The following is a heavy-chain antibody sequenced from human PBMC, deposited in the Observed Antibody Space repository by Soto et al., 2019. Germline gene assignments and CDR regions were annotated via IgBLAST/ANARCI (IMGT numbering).Heavy chain of an antibody. CDR1: GGSISSYY. CDR3: ARDRLTIFGHYGMDV. CDR2: IYYSGST. J-gene: IGHJ6*02. V-gene: IGHV4-59*01. Sequence: SETLSLTCTVSGGSISSYYWSWIRQPPGKGLEWIGYIYYSGSTNYNPSLKSRVTISVDTSKNQFSLKLSSVTAADTAVYYCARDRLTIFGHYGMDVWGQGTTVTVS. D-gene: IGHD3-3*01.